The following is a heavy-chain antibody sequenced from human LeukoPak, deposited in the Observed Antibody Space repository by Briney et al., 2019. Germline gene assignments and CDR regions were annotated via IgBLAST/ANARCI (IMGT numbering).Heavy chain of an antibody. CDR2: IYGGGDA. Sequence: GGSLRLSCTASGFTFSITYMAWVRQAPGKGLEWVSVIYGGGDAYYADSVKGRFIIARDNSKKTLSLQMNNLRVDDTAVYYCARHVMVGFAEIQLNNWFDPWGQGTLVTVSS. CDR1: GFTFSITY. V-gene: IGHV3-66*04. J-gene: IGHJ5*02. D-gene: IGHD5-18*01. CDR3: ARHVMVGFAEIQLNNWFDP.